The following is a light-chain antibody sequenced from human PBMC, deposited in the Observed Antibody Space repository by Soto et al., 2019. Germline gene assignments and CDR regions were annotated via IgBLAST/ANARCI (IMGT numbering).Light chain of an antibody. CDR1: QSVSSN. J-gene: IGKJ4*01. Sequence: EIVLTQSPATLSVSPGERATLSCRASQSVSSNLAWYQQKPGQAPRLLIYGASTRAPGIPARFSGSGSGTEFTLTISSLQSEDFAVYYCQHYNNLPVTFGGGDKVEIK. V-gene: IGKV3-15*01. CDR2: GAS. CDR3: QHYNNLPVT.